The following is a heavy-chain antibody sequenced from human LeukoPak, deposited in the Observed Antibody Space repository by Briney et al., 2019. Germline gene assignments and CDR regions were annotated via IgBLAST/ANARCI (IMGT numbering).Heavy chain of an antibody. V-gene: IGHV3-15*01. CDR3: TTDGVGVEGATYDN. J-gene: IGHJ4*02. CDR2: IKAKAHGGTI. CDR1: GFTFINAW. Sequence: PGGSLRLSCAASGFTFINAWMAWVRQATGKGLGGVGRIKAKAHGGTIEYAPPVKGRFTSSRDDSKNTLYLQMNSLKPEDTAVYYCTTDGVGVEGATYDNWGQGKLVSVSS. D-gene: IGHD1-26*01.